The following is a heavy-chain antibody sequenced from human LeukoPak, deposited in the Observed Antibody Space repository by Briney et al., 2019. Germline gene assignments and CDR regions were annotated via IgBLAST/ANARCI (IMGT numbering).Heavy chain of an antibody. V-gene: IGHV3-15*01. CDR3: TAGLGKTDDDS. J-gene: IGHJ4*02. CDR1: GFNFNDAW. CDR2: VRTTAEGETT. D-gene: IGHD4-11*01. Sequence: GGSLRLSCEGSGFNFNDAWMSWIRQAPGKGLEWVGRVRTTAEGETTDYAAPVRGRFIISRDDSKSMVYLQMNRLETEDTAIYYCTAGLGKTDDDSWGQGTLVTVSS.